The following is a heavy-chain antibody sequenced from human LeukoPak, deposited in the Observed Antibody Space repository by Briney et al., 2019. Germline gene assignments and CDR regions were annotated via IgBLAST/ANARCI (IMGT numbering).Heavy chain of an antibody. V-gene: IGHV4-34*01. CDR1: GGSLSPYY. J-gene: IGHJ4*02. D-gene: IGHD3/OR15-3a*01. Sequence: SETLSLTCSVYGGSLSPYYWNWIRQPPGKGLEWIGEINHRGSTTYNPSLKSRVTISVDTSNNQFSLKLSSVTAADTAVYYCARVGLDWGSIDYWGQGTLVTVSS. CDR2: INHRGST. CDR3: ARVGLDWGSIDY.